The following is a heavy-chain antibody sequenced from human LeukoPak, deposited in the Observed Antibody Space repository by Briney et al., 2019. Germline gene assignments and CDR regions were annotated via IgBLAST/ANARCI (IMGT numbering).Heavy chain of an antibody. CDR1: GLTFSSYS. CDR3: ARDEAGSDY. J-gene: IGHJ4*02. V-gene: IGHV3-21*01. CDR2: IRGSSNYM. Sequence: GGSLRLSCAASGLTFSSYSMNWVRQAPGKGLEWVSSIRGSSNYMYYADSVKGRFTISRDNAKNSLYLQMNSLRAEDTAVYYCARDEAGSDYWGQGTLVTVSS. D-gene: IGHD6-19*01.